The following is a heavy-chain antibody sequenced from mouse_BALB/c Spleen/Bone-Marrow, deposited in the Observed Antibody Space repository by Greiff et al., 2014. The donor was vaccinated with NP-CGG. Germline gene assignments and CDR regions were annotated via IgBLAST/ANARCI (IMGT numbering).Heavy chain of an antibody. CDR3: ARVRNWADY. J-gene: IGHJ2*01. Sequence: QVQLKESGAELVRPGSSVKISCKASGYAFSSYWMNWVKQRPGQGLEGIGQIYPGDGDTNYNGKFKGKATLTADKSSSTAYVQLSSLTSEDSAVYFCARVRNWADYWGQGTTLTVSS. V-gene: IGHV1-80*01. CDR2: IYPGDGDT. D-gene: IGHD4-1*01. CDR1: GYAFSSYW.